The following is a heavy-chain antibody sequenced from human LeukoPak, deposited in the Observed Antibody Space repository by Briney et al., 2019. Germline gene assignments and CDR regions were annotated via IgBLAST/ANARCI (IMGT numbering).Heavy chain of an antibody. CDR2: ASYSGST. J-gene: IGHJ4*02. CDR1: GDSISTYY. CDR3: ATMAGPFDS. V-gene: IGHV4-59*01. Sequence: SETLSLTCTVSGDSISTYYWSWIRQPPGKGLEWIGYASYSGSTSYNPSLKSRVTISVDTSKNQFSLKLSSVTAADTAVYYCATMAGPFDSWGQGTLVTVSS. D-gene: IGHD5-24*01.